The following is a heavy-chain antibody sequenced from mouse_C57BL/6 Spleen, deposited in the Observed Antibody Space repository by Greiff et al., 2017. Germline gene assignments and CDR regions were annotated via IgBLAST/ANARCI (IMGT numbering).Heavy chain of an antibody. J-gene: IGHJ2*01. Sequence: EVQGVESGGGLVKPGGSLKLSCAASGFTFSSYTMSWVRQTPEKRLEWVATISGGGGNTYYPDSVKGRFTISRDNAKNTLYLQMSSLRSEDTALYYSARQAAQADYVDCWGQGTTLTVSS. D-gene: IGHD3-2*02. CDR3: ARQAAQADYVDC. V-gene: IGHV5-9*01. CDR2: ISGGGGNT. CDR1: GFTFSSYT.